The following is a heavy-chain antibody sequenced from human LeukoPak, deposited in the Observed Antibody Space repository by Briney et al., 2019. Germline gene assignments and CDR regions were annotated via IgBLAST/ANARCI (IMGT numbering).Heavy chain of an antibody. D-gene: IGHD2-21*02. CDR2: IIPILGIA. Sequence: SVKVSCKASGGTFSSYATSWVRQAPGQGLEWMGRIIPILGIANYAQKFQGRVTITADKSTSTAYMELSSLRSEDTAVYYCARPPAYCGGDCYLDYWGQGTLVTVSS. V-gene: IGHV1-69*04. CDR3: ARPPAYCGGDCYLDY. J-gene: IGHJ4*02. CDR1: GGTFSSYA.